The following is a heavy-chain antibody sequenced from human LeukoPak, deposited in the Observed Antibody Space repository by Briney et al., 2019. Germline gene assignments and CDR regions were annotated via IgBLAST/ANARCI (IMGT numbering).Heavy chain of an antibody. J-gene: IGHJ3*02. CDR2: ICTSGST. V-gene: IGHV4-4*07. CDR3: AREYYYDSSGYYYVGGAFDI. CDR1: GGSISSYY. D-gene: IGHD3-22*01. Sequence: SETLSLTCTVSGGSISSYYWSWIRQPAGKGLEWIGRICTSGSTNYNPSLKSRVTMSVDTSKNQFSLKLSSVTAADTAVYYCAREYYYDSSGYYYVGGAFDIWGQGTMVTVSS.